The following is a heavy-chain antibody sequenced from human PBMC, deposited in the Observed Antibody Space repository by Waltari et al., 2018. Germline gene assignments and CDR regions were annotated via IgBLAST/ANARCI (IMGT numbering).Heavy chain of an antibody. CDR1: GFTFSSYD. Sequence: EVQLVESGGGLVQPGGSLRLSCAASGFTFSSYDMNWVRQAPGKGLELVSYISSSGSSIFYADSVRGRFTISRDNARNSLYLQMNSLRAEDTAVYYCAREGGVATIIDYWGQGTLVIVSS. CDR3: AREGGVATIIDY. CDR2: ISSSGSSI. D-gene: IGHD5-12*01. J-gene: IGHJ4*02. V-gene: IGHV3-48*03.